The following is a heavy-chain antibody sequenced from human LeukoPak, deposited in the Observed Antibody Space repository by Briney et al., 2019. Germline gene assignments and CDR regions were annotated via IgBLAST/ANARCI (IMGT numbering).Heavy chain of an antibody. CDR2: IYYNGNA. CDR1: GGSISSYY. J-gene: IGHJ6*02. Sequence: SETLSLTCTVSGGSISSYYWNWIRRPPGKGLEWIGYIYYNGNANYSPSLKSRVTMSVDTSKNLFSLKVSSVTAADTAVYYCARGRSNYYGMDVWGQGTTVTVSS. CDR3: ARGRSNYYGMDV. V-gene: IGHV4-59*01. D-gene: IGHD1-26*01.